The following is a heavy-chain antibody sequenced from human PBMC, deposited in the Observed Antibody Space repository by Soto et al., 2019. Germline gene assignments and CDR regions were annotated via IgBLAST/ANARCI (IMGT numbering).Heavy chain of an antibody. CDR1: GGSMSSGGHY. J-gene: IGHJ5*02. D-gene: IGHD3-3*01. V-gene: IGHV4-31*03. Sequence: SETLSLTCTVSGGSMSSGGHYWSWIRQHPGKGLEWIGYIYYSGSTYYNPSLKSRVTISVDTSKNQFSLKLSSVTAADTAVYYCARIYDFLFDPWGQGTLVTVSS. CDR2: IYYSGST. CDR3: ARIYDFLFDP.